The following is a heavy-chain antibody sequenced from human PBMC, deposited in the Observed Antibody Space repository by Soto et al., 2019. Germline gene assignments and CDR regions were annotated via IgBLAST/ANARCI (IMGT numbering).Heavy chain of an antibody. D-gene: IGHD3-3*02. J-gene: IGHJ6*03. CDR1: GFTFSSYD. CDR3: AKPISPFEMDLNYYMDV. Sequence: GGSLRLSCAASGFTFSSYDMHWVRQATGKGLEWVSAIGTAGDTYYPGSVKGRFTISRDNSKNTLYLQMNSLRAEDTAVYYCAKPISPFEMDLNYYMDVWGKGTTVTVSS. CDR2: IGTAGDT. V-gene: IGHV3-13*01.